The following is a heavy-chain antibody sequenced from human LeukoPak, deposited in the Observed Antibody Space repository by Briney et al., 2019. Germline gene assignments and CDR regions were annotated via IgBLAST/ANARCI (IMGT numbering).Heavy chain of an antibody. CDR2: ISVYNGNT. CDR1: GYIFSNYG. CDR3: ARDRGIGGTNANPHNYYYYYMDV. J-gene: IGHJ6*03. Sequence: ASVKVSCKASGYIFSNYGISWVRQAPGQGLEWMGWISVYNGNTVYAQNLRDRVTMTTDTSTSTGYMELRSLRSDDTAVYYCARDRGIGGTNANPHNYYYYYMDVWGKGTTVTVSS. D-gene: IGHD1-7*01. V-gene: IGHV1-18*01.